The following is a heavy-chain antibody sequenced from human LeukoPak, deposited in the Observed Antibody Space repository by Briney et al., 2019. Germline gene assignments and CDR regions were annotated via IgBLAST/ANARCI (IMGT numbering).Heavy chain of an antibody. CDR1: GDSVSSNSAA. V-gene: IGHV6-1*01. Sequence: SQTLSLTCAISGDSVSSNSAAWNWIRQSPSRGLEWLGRTYYRSKWYNDYAVSVKSRITINPDTSKNQFSLQLNSVTPEDTAVYYCARVPSFLWSGYRKEYYYYGMDVWGQGTTVTVSS. J-gene: IGHJ6*02. CDR3: ARVPSFLWSGYRKEYYYYGMDV. D-gene: IGHD3-3*01. CDR2: TYYRSKWYN.